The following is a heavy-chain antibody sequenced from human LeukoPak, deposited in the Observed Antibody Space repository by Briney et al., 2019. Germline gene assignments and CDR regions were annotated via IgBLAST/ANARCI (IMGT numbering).Heavy chain of an antibody. J-gene: IGHJ4*02. CDR3: ARDFSWRQFDY. V-gene: IGHV3-7*01. CDR2: IGPDGSGP. Sequence: GGSMRLSCETSGFTAGFTFSTSYMTWVRQAPGMGLEWVAEIGPDGSGPVYVDSVKGRFTISRDNAKNSLYLQMNSLRVEETAVYYCARDFSWRQFDYWGLGTLVTVSS. CDR1: GFTAGFTFSTSY.